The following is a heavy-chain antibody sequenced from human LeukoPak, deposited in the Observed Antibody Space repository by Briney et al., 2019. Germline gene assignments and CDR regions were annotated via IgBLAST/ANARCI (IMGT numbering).Heavy chain of an antibody. V-gene: IGHV4-59*01. Sequence: PSETLSLTCNVSGGSIRGYYWSWIRQPPGKGLEWIGYIYSSGSTNYNPSLKSRVTISVDTSKNQFSLKLNSVTAADTAVYYCARDSGSYGRDYYFDYWGRGTLVTVSS. CDR1: GGSIRGYY. CDR2: IYSSGST. J-gene: IGHJ4*02. D-gene: IGHD1-26*01. CDR3: ARDSGSYGRDYYFDY.